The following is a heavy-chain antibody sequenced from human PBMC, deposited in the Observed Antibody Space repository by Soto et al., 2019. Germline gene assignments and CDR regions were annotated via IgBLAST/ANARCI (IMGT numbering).Heavy chain of an antibody. V-gene: IGHV3-64*01. D-gene: IGHD6-6*01. Sequence: EVQLAESGGDLAQPGGSPRPSCAASGFTLSGYAMDWVRQAPGKGLEYVSGISSNGVGTYYANSVQGRFTISRDNSKNTVYLQMGSLRPEDMAVYYCARRARPDFYYMDVWGKGTTVTVSS. CDR2: ISSNGVGT. J-gene: IGHJ6*03. CDR3: ARRARPDFYYMDV. CDR1: GFTLSGYA.